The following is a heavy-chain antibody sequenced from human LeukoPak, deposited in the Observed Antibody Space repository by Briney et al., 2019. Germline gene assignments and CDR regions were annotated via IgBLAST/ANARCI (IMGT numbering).Heavy chain of an antibody. CDR1: GFAFSSYG. CDR3: ARGGIVVVPAALDI. J-gene: IGHJ3*02. CDR2: ISYDGSNK. Sequence: GGSLRLSCAASGFAFSSYGMHWVRQAPGKGLEWVAVISYDGSNKYYADSVKGRFTISRDNSKNTLYLQMNSLRAEDTAVYYCARGGIVVVPAALDIWGQGTMVTVSS. V-gene: IGHV3-30*03. D-gene: IGHD2-2*01.